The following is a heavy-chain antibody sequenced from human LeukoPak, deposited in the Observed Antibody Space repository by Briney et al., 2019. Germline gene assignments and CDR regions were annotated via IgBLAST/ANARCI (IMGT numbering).Heavy chain of an antibody. CDR1: GGTFSSYA. D-gene: IGHD3-10*01. CDR3: AREWFGESVAFDY. Sequence: SVKVSCKASGGTFSSYAISWVRQPPGQGLEWMGRIIPILGIANYAQKFQGRVTITADKSTSTAYMELSSLRSEDTAVYYCAREWFGESVAFDYWGQGTLVTVSS. J-gene: IGHJ4*02. V-gene: IGHV1-69*04. CDR2: IIPILGIA.